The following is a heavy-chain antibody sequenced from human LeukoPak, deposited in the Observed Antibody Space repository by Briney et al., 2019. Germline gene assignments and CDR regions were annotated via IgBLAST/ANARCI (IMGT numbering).Heavy chain of an antibody. D-gene: IGHD3-10*01. CDR2: MNPNSGNT. CDR3: ARGRFGESALYYYYYMDV. CDR1: GYTFTSYD. V-gene: IGHV1-8*01. Sequence: ASVKVSCKASGYTFTSYDINWVRQATGQGLEWMGWMNPNSGNTGYAQEFQGRVTMTRNTSISTAYMELSSLRSEDTAVYYCARGRFGESALYYYYYMDVWGKGTTVTISS. J-gene: IGHJ6*03.